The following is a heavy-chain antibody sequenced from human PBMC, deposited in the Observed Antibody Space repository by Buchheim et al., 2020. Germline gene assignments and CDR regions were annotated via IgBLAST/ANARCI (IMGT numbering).Heavy chain of an antibody. V-gene: IGHV3-48*03. CDR2: ISSSGSTI. J-gene: IGHJ5*02. CDR1: GFTFSSYE. Sequence: EVQLVESGGGLVQPGGSLRLSCAASGFTFSSYELSWVRQAPGKGLEWVSYISSSGSTIYYADSVKGRFTISRDNAKNTLLLQMNSLRAEDTAVYYCAKGSGNNNWYVWFDPWGQGTL. CDR3: AKGSGNNNWYVWFDP. D-gene: IGHD1-1*01.